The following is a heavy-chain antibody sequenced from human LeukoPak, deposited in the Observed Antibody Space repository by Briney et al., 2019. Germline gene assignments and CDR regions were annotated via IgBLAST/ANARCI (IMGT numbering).Heavy chain of an antibody. Sequence: SETLSLTCTVSGGSISSYYWSWIRQPPGKGLEWIGYIYYSGSTNYNPSLKSRVTISVDASKNQFSLKLSSVTAADTAVYYCAKLRYDSSGYYYDYWGQGTLVTVSS. CDR1: GGSISSYY. CDR3: AKLRYDSSGYYYDY. V-gene: IGHV4-59*08. J-gene: IGHJ4*02. CDR2: IYYSGST. D-gene: IGHD3-22*01.